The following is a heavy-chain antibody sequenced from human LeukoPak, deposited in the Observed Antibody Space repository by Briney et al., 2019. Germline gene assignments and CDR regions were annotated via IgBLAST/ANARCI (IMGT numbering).Heavy chain of an antibody. V-gene: IGHV4-34*01. CDR2: INHSGST. J-gene: IGHJ4*02. CDR1: GGSFSGYY. D-gene: IGHD3-10*01. CDR3: ARVVGYYGSGGPFDY. Sequence: SETLSLTCAVYGGSFSGYYWSWIRQPPGKGLEWIGEINHSGSTNYNPSLKSRVTISVDTSKNQFSLKLSSVTAADTAVYYCARVVGYYGSGGPFDYWGQGTLVTASS.